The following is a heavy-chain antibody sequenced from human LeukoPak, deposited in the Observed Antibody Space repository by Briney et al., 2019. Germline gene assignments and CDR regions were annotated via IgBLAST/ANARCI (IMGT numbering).Heavy chain of an antibody. CDR2: IYYSGST. CDR1: GGSISSSSYY. J-gene: IGHJ4*02. D-gene: IGHD6-19*01. Sequence: PSETLSLTCTVSGGSISSSSYYWGWIRQPPGKGLEWIGSIYYSGSTYYNPSLKSRVTISVDTSKNQFSLKLSSVTAADTAVYYCARDGPAVAGTAVIDYWGQGTLVTVSS. CDR3: ARDGPAVAGTAVIDY. V-gene: IGHV4-39*07.